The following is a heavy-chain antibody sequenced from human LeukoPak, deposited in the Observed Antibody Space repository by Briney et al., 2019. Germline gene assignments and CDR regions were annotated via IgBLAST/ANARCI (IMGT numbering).Heavy chain of an antibody. CDR3: ARGLTVNNYYYYGMDV. J-gene: IGHJ6*02. CDR1: GFTVSSNY. D-gene: IGHD4-17*01. V-gene: IGHV3-53*04. CDR2: IYSGGST. Sequence: GGSLGLSCAASGFTVSSNYMSWVRQAPGKGLEWVSVIYSGGSTYYADSVKGRFTISRHNSKNTLYLHMNSLSAEDTAVYYCARGLTVNNYYYYGMDVGGQGTTVTVSS.